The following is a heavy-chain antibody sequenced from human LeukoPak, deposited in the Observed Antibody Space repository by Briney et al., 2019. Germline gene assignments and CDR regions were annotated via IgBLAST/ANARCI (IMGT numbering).Heavy chain of an antibody. Sequence: GGSLRLSCAASGFTFSSYTMHWVSQAPGKGLEWVAVISYDGSNKYYADSVKGRFTISRDNSKNTLYLQMNSLRAEDTAVYYCARGTYYDFWSGHPFDYWGQGTLVTVSS. CDR3: ARGTYYDFWSGHPFDY. J-gene: IGHJ4*02. V-gene: IGHV3-30-3*01. D-gene: IGHD3-3*01. CDR1: GFTFSSYT. CDR2: ISYDGSNK.